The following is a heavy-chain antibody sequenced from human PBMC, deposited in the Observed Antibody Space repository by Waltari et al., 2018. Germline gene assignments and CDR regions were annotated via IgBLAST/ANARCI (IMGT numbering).Heavy chain of an antibody. CDR2: ISGSSSST. Sequence: EVQLLESGGGLVQPGGSLRLSCAASGFTFGNSALTRVRQDPGKGLEWISGISGSSSSTYYADSVKGRFTISRDNSKNTLYLQMNSLRVEDTAVYFCAKVEGGIVTRYYALDIWGQGTMVTVSS. V-gene: IGHV3-23*01. J-gene: IGHJ3*02. CDR1: GFTFGNSA. D-gene: IGHD3-16*02. CDR3: AKVEGGIVTRYYALDI.